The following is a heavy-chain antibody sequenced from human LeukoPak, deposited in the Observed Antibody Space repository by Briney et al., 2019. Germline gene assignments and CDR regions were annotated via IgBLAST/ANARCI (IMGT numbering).Heavy chain of an antibody. J-gene: IGHJ4*02. D-gene: IGHD3-10*01. V-gene: IGHV3-23*01. CDR2: ISDGGTRT. Sequence: GGSLRLSCAASGFTFSSYAMNWVRLAPGKGLEWVSTISDGGTRTHFADSVKGRFTISRDNSKNTLYLQMNSLRAEDTAVYYCAKDIRRGSGSFFDYWGQGTLVTVSS. CDR1: GFTFSSYA. CDR3: AKDIRRGSGSFFDY.